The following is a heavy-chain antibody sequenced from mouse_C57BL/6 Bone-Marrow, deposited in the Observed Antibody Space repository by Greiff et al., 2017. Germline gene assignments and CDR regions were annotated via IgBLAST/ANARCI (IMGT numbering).Heavy chain of an antibody. CDR3: ARGGVKDAMDY. Sequence: EVKVVESGGGLVQPGESLKLSCESNEYEFPSHDMSWVRKTPEKRLELVAAINSDGGSTYYPDPMERRFIISRDNTKKTLYLQMSSLRSEDTALYYCARGGVKDAMDYWGQGTSVTVSS. CDR1: EYEFPSHD. V-gene: IGHV5-2*01. J-gene: IGHJ4*01. D-gene: IGHD1-3*01. CDR2: INSDGGST.